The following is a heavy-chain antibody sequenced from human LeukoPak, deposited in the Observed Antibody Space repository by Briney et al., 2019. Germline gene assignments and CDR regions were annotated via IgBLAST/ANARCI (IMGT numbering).Heavy chain of an antibody. V-gene: IGHV4-30-2*01. D-gene: IGHD3-16*01. CDR3: ARSGHDYVWGSYRLDY. CDR2: IYHSGST. CDR1: GGSISSGGYS. Sequence: SETLSLTCAVSGGSISSGGYSWSWIRQPPGKGLEWIGYIYHSGSTYYNPSLKSRVTISVDRSKNQFSLKLSSVTAADTAVYYCARSGHDYVWGSYRLDYWGQGTLVTVSS. J-gene: IGHJ4*02.